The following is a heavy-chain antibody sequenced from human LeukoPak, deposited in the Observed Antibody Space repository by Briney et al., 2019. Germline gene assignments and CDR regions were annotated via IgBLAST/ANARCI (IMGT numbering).Heavy chain of an antibody. V-gene: IGHV2-5*02. CDR2: IYWDDDK. J-gene: IGHJ3*01. CDR1: GFSLRTSGVG. CDR3: ALGGYSSSH. D-gene: IGHD6-6*01. Sequence: SGPTLVKPTQPLTLTCSFSGFSLRTSGVGVGWIRQRPGKAREWLSLIYWDDDKRYSPSLKSRLTITKDTSKNQVVLTMTNMDPVDTATYYCALGGYSSSHWGQGIMVSVSS.